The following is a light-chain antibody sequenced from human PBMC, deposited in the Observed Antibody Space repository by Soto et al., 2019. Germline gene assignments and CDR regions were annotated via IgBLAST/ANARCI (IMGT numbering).Light chain of an antibody. Sequence: EIILTQSQGTLSLSPLERAPLXCRASRSVSSDLAWYQQKPGQAPRLLIHGASTRAPGFPARFSGSGSGTDFTLTISSLQSEDFAVYYCQQYNNWPWTFGQGTKVDI. CDR1: RSVSSD. J-gene: IGKJ1*01. V-gene: IGKV3-15*01. CDR2: GAS. CDR3: QQYNNWPWT.